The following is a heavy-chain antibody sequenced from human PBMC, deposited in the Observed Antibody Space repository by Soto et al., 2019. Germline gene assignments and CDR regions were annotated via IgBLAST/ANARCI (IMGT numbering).Heavy chain of an antibody. V-gene: IGHV2-5*02. J-gene: IGHJ4*02. Sequence: QITLKESGPTLVRPPQTLTLTCTFSGFSLTSGVGVGWIRQPPGKALEWLALSYWDDAKRYSPSLKNRLTIPKDTSKNQVVLTMTNVGPVDTATYFCAHIDPEIVTVGGHGGFDYWGQGTLVTVSS. CDR2: SYWDDAK. CDR1: GFSLTSGVG. D-gene: IGHD5-12*01. CDR3: AHIDPEIVTVGGHGGFDY.